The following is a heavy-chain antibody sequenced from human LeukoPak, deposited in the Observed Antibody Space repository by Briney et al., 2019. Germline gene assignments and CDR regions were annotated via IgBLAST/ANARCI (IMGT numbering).Heavy chain of an antibody. Sequence: PGGSLRLSCAASGFTFSSYSMNWARQAPGKGLEWVSSISSSSSYIYYADSVKGRFTISRDNAKNSLYLQMNSLRAEDTAVYYCARELVSYYYYGMDVWGQGTTVTVSS. D-gene: IGHD2/OR15-2a*01. CDR2: ISSSSSYI. V-gene: IGHV3-21*01. J-gene: IGHJ6*02. CDR1: GFTFSSYS. CDR3: ARELVSYYYYGMDV.